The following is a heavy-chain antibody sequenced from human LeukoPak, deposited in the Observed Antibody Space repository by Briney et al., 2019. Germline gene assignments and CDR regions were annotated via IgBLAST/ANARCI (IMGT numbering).Heavy chain of an antibody. D-gene: IGHD3-10*01. V-gene: IGHV1-18*01. CDR2: ISGNNDNP. CDR1: AYTFNKSS. Sequence: ASVTVSFTNSAYTFNKSSISWERQAPGQGIEWMGWISGNNDNPNYVQKFQGRFTVTTDSSTSTAYMELRNLRSDDTIAYYFAIVLSITFIFWGQGTLVTVSS. J-gene: IGHJ4*02. CDR3: AIVLSITFIF.